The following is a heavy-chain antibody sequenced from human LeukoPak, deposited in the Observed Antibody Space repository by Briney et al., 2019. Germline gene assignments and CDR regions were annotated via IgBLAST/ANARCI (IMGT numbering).Heavy chain of an antibody. CDR2: IKADGSVI. V-gene: IGHV3-7*01. J-gene: IGHJ4*02. Sequence: TGGSLRLSCTASGFTFTSYWMTWVRQAPGKGLEWVASIKADGSVIYYVDSVKGRFTISRDNAKNSLYLQMNSLRAEDTAVYYCARKLREQSYFDYWGQGTLVTVSS. CDR3: ARKLREQSYFDY. D-gene: IGHD5-24*01. CDR1: GFTFTSYW.